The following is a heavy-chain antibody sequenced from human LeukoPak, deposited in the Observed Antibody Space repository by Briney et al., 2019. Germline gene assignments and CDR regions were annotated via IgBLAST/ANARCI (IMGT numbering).Heavy chain of an antibody. CDR2: IKSKTEGGTT. CDR1: GFPFSDYY. CDR3: TTTYIVASTRKFGDY. D-gene: IGHD5-12*01. J-gene: IGHJ4*02. Sequence: GGSLRLSCAASGFPFSDYYMNWVRQAPGKGLEWVGRIKSKTEGGTTDYAAPVKGRFTISRDDSQNTVDLQISSLTAEDTAMYFCTTTYIVASTRKFGDYWGQGTLAVVSS. V-gene: IGHV3-15*01.